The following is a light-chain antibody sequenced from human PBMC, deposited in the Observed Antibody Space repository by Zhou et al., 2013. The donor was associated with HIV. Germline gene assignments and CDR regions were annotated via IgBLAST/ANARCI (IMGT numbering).Light chain of an antibody. V-gene: IGKV1-33*01. CDR1: QDISNY. CDR2: DAS. CDR3: QHYDNLLLLT. Sequence: DIQMTQSPSSLSASVGDRVTITCQASQDISNYLNWYQQKPGKAPKLLIYDASNLETGVPSRFSGSGSGTDFTFTISSLQPEDIATYYCQHYDNLLLLTFVGGT. J-gene: IGKJ4*01.